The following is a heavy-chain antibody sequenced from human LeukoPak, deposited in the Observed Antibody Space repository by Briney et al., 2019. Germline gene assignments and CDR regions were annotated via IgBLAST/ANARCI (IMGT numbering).Heavy chain of an antibody. Sequence: SETLSLTCAVYGGSFSGYYWSWIRQPPGKGLEWIGEINHSGSTNYNPSLKSRVTISVDTSKNQFSLKLSSVTAADTAVYYCARGRRKGVITPRGALDIWGQGTMVTVSS. CDR2: INHSGST. CDR3: ARGRRKGVITPRGALDI. J-gene: IGHJ3*02. D-gene: IGHD3-22*01. CDR1: GGSFSGYY. V-gene: IGHV4-34*01.